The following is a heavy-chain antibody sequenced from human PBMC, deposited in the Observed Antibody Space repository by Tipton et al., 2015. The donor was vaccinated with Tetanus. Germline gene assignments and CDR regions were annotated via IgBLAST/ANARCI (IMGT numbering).Heavy chain of an antibody. CDR1: GGSISSSNW. CDR3: ARGPKHWLTAGQVY. Sequence: LRLSCAVSGGSISSSNWWSWVRQSPGKGLEWIGEIHLSGSTSYNPSLKSRVSMSVDKSKNQFSLKLNSVTAADSAIYYCARGPKHWLTAGQVYWGQGTLVTVSS. D-gene: IGHD6-19*01. CDR2: IHLSGST. J-gene: IGHJ4*02. V-gene: IGHV4-4*02.